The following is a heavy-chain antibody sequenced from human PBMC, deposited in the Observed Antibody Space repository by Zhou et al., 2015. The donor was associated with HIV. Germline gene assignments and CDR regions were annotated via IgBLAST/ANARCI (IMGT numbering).Heavy chain of an antibody. Sequence: QVQLVQSGAEVKKPGSSVKVSCKASGGTFSSYAISWVRQAPGQGLEWMGGIIPIFGTANYAQKFQGRVTITADESTSTAYMELSSLRSEDTAVYYCARDFSGDYVWGSYRPTGWFDPWGQGTLVTVSS. CDR2: IIPIFGTA. V-gene: IGHV1-69*01. J-gene: IGHJ5*02. D-gene: IGHD3-16*02. CDR3: ARDFSGDYVWGSYRPTGWFDP. CDR1: GGTFSSYA.